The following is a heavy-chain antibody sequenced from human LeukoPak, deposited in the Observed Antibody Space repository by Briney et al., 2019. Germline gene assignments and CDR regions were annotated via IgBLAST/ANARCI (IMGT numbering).Heavy chain of an antibody. CDR3: AREILGGFNPGAY. V-gene: IGHV4-4*02. CDR2: IHRSGSP. CDR1: LDSTTSNF. Sequence: SETLSLTCTVSLDSTTSNFWSWVSQPPGKGLEWIGEIHRSGSPNYNPSLQSRVTISIDRSRNQIALELSSVTAADTAVYYCAREILGGFNPGAYWGQGTLVTVSS. D-gene: IGHD1-14*01. J-gene: IGHJ4*02.